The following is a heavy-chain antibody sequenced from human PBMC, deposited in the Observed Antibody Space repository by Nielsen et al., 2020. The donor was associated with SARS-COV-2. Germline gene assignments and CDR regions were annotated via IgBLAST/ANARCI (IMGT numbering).Heavy chain of an antibody. CDR3: ARRPGYCSGGSCYSFDY. V-gene: IGHV5-51*01. D-gene: IGHD2-15*01. CDR1: GYSFTNYW. J-gene: IGHJ4*02. Sequence: GESLKISCKGSGYSFTNYWIGWVRQMPGKGLEWMGIIYPGDSDTRYSPSFQGQVTISADKSISTAYLQWSSLKASDTAMYYCARRPGYCSGGSCYSFDYWGQGTLVTVSS. CDR2: IYPGDSDT.